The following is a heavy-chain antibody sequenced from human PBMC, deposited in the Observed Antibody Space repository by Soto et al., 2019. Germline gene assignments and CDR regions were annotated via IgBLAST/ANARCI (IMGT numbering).Heavy chain of an antibody. CDR2: ISAYNGNT. J-gene: IGHJ6*02. CDR1: GYTFTSYG. Sequence: ASVKVSCKASGYTFTSYGISWVRQAPGQGLEWMGWISAYNGNTNYAQKLQGRVTMTTDTSTSTAYMELRSLRSDDTAVYYCAKDDFWSGYYSLSYYYYGMDVWGQGTTVTVSS. CDR3: AKDDFWSGYYSLSYYYYGMDV. D-gene: IGHD3-3*01. V-gene: IGHV1-18*01.